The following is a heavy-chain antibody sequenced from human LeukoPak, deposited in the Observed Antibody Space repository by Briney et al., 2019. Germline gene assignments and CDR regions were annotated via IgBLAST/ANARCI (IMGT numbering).Heavy chain of an antibody. CDR2: LSVSGEGT. V-gene: IGHV3-23*01. D-gene: IGHD1-26*01. Sequence: GGSLRLSCAASGFSFSRYGMGEVRQAPRGGGKWFSALSVSGEGTYYADSVKRRFTISSDNSKNTLYLQMNSLRAEDTAVYYCAKDSGYRGSSFDYWGQGTMVTVSS. CDR3: AKDSGYRGSSFDY. CDR1: GFSFSRYG. J-gene: IGHJ4*02.